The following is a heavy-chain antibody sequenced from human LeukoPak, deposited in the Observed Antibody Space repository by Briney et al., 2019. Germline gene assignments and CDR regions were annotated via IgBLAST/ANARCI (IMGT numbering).Heavy chain of an antibody. CDR2: INPNSGGT. CDR1: GYTFTGYY. CDR3: AREVRSGSYPTDY. D-gene: IGHD1-26*01. Sequence: ASVKVSCKASGYTFTGYYMHWVRQAPGQGLEWMGRINPNSGGTNYAQKFQGRVTMTRDTSISTAYMELSRLRSDDTAVYYCAREVRSGSYPTDYWGQGTLVTVSS. J-gene: IGHJ4*02. V-gene: IGHV1-2*06.